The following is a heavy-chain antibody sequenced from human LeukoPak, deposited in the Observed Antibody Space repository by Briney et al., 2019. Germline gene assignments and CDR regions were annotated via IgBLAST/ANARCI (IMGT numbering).Heavy chain of an antibody. J-gene: IGHJ4*02. Sequence: ASVKVSCKASGYTFTSYGISWVRQAPGQGLEWMGWISAYNGNTNYAQKLQGRVTMTTDTSTSTAYMELRSLRSDDTAVYYCARGRSKNYSLTWGSNYWGQGTLVTVSS. V-gene: IGHV1-18*01. D-gene: IGHD2-15*01. CDR1: GYTFTSYG. CDR3: ARGRSKNYSLTWGSNY. CDR2: ISAYNGNT.